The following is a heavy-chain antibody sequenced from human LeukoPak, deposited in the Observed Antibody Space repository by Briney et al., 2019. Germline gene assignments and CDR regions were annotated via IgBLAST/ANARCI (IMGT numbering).Heavy chain of an antibody. J-gene: IGHJ3*02. Sequence: SETLSLTCTVSGGSISSYYWSWIRQPAGKGLEWIGRIYTSGSTNYNPSLKSRVTMSVDTSKNQFSLKLSSVTAADTAVYYCARADEWELLLDAFDIWGQGTMVTVSS. V-gene: IGHV4-4*07. D-gene: IGHD1-26*01. CDR2: IYTSGST. CDR1: GGSISSYY. CDR3: ARADEWELLLDAFDI.